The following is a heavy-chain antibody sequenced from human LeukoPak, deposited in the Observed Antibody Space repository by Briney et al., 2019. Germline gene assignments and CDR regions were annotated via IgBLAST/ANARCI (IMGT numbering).Heavy chain of an antibody. CDR3: ARDPTNHYMVRGVGPGWFDP. V-gene: IGHV4-59*01. CDR2: IYYSGST. Sequence: SETLSLTCTVSGGSISSYYWSWIRQPPGKGLEWIGYIYYSGSTNYNPSLKSRVTISVDTSKNQFSLKLSSVTAADTAVYYCARDPTNHYMVRGVGPGWFDPWGQGTLVTVSS. D-gene: IGHD3-10*01. CDR1: GGSISSYY. J-gene: IGHJ5*02.